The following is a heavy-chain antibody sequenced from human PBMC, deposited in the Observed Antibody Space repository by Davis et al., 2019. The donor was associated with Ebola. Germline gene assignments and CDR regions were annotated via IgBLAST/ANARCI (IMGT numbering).Heavy chain of an antibody. V-gene: IGHV4-59*02. Sequence: PSETLSLTCTVSDASVSSHYWTWIRQPPGKGLEWIGQIHYGGATNYNPSLKSRFTISVDTSNNQFSLKLTSVVAADTAVYFCATNTSSTAGFDSWGQGTLVTVSS. CDR2: IHYGGAT. CDR1: DASVSSHY. CDR3: ATNTSSTAGFDS. J-gene: IGHJ4*02. D-gene: IGHD2-2*01.